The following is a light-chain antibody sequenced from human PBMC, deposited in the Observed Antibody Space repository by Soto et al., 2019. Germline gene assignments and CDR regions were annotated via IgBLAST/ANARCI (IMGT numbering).Light chain of an antibody. CDR2: VAS. CDR3: QQHNSYPLT. CDR1: QDTRSY. J-gene: IGKJ3*01. Sequence: DIQLTQSPSFLSASVGDRVTITCRASQDTRSYLAWYQQKPGKAPKLLIYVASTLQSGVPSRFSGSGSGTEFTLTISSLQPEDFGTYYCQQHNSYPLTFGPGTKVEIK. V-gene: IGKV1-9*01.